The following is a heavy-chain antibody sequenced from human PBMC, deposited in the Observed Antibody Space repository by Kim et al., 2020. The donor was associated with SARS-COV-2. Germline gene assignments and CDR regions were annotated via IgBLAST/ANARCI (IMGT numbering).Heavy chain of an antibody. CDR3: ARRLAYCGGDCYSGIDY. J-gene: IGHJ4*02. Sequence: VTGRFTISRDNAKNSLYLQMNSLRAEDTALYYCARRLAYCGGDCYSGIDYWGQGTLVTVSS. V-gene: IGHV3-20*03. D-gene: IGHD2-21*02.